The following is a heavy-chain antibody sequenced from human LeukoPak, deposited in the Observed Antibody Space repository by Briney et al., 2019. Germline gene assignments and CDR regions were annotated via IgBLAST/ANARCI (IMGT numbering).Heavy chain of an antibody. V-gene: IGHV5-51*01. J-gene: IGHJ4*02. CDR3: ARRSRSSDFDY. Sequence: GESLKISCKGSGYNFGAYWIGWVRQMPGKGLEWMGIIYPGDSDTKYRSSFEGQVTISADKSITTLYLQWSSLKASDTAMYFCARRSRSSDFDYWGQGALVTVSS. D-gene: IGHD6-6*01. CDR2: IYPGDSDT. CDR1: GYNFGAYW.